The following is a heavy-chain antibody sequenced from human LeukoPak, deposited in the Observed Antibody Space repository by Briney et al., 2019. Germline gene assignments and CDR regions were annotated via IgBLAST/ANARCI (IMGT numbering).Heavy chain of an antibody. V-gene: IGHV3-23*01. CDR1: GFTFSTYG. Sequence: GGSLRLSCAASGFTFSTYGMHWVRQAPGKGLEWVSTISGGGDGAYYADSVKGRFTISRDNSKNTLFLQMNSLRAEGTAVYYCAKGDRSYGPDYFDYWGQGTLVTVSS. J-gene: IGHJ4*02. CDR2: ISGGGDGA. CDR3: AKGDRSYGPDYFDY. D-gene: IGHD5-18*01.